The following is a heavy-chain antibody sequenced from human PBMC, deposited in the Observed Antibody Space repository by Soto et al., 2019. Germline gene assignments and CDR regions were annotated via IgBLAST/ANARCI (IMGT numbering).Heavy chain of an antibody. Sequence: GGSLRLSCAASGFTFNNYAMHWVRQAPGRGLEWVAFISYDGSNKYYADSVTGRFTISRDNSRNTLYLQMNSLRAEDTAVFYCARGDGYIYGNTFDSWGQGTLVTVSS. CDR2: ISYDGSNK. J-gene: IGHJ4*02. D-gene: IGHD5-18*01. V-gene: IGHV3-30-3*01. CDR3: ARGDGYIYGNTFDS. CDR1: GFTFNNYA.